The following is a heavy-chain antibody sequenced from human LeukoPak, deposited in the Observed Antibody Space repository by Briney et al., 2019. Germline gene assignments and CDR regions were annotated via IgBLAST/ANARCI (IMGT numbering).Heavy chain of an antibody. V-gene: IGHV1-69*05. CDR1: GYIFSTYA. CDR3: AREPEGASGSHPADDY. Sequence: ASVKVSCKASGYIFSTYALNWVRQAPGQGLEWMGGIIPIFGTANYAQKFQGRVTITRDTSASTAYMELSSLRSEDTAVYYCAREPEGASGSHPADDYWGQGTLVTVSS. CDR2: IIPIFGTA. D-gene: IGHD3-10*01. J-gene: IGHJ4*02.